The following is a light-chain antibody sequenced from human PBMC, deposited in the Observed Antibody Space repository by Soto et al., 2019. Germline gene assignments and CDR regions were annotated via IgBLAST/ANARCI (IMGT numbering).Light chain of an antibody. CDR1: QDITNY. CDR3: QQYKSYSLT. CDR2: DAS. J-gene: IGKJ4*01. V-gene: IGKV1-33*01. Sequence: DIQVTQSPSSLSASVGDRVTITCQASQDITNYLNWYQQKPGKAPKLLIYDASNLETGVPSRFSGSGSGTEFTLTISSLQPDDFATYYCQQYKSYSLTFGGGTKVDIK.